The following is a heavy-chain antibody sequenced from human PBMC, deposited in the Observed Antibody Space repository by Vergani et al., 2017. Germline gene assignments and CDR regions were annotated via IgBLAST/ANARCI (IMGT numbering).Heavy chain of an antibody. D-gene: IGHD6-6*01. CDR3: AKGGRGGKLVPDSD. J-gene: IGHJ4*02. CDR2: ISGSGGST. V-gene: IGHV3-23*01. Sequence: EVQLLESGGGLVQPGGSLRLSCAASGFTFSSYAMSWVRQAPGKGVEWVSAISGSGGSTYYADSVKGRFTISRDNSKNTLYLQMNSLRAEDTAVYYCAKGGRGGKLVPDSDWGQGTLVTVSS. CDR1: GFTFSSYA.